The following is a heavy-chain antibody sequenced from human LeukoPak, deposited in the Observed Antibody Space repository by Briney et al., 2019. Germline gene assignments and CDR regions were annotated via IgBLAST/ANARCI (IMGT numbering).Heavy chain of an antibody. CDR3: ARKSSSLGYYFDY. V-gene: IGHV3-21*01. D-gene: IGHD6-6*01. CDR2: ISSTSSYI. CDR1: GFTFSNYN. J-gene: IGHJ4*02. Sequence: GGSLRLSCAASGFTFSNYNMNWVRQAPGKGLEWVASISSTSSYIYYADLVKGRFTIARDNAKNSLYLQMNSLRVADTAVYYCARKSSSLGYYFDYWGQGTLVTVSS.